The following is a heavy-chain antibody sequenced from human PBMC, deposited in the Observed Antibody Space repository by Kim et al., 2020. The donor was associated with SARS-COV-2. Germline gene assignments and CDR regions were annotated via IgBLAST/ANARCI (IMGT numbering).Heavy chain of an antibody. J-gene: IGHJ4*02. D-gene: IGHD2-21*01. CDR3: ARYPLTSFHFDY. V-gene: IGHV5-51*01. Sequence: RYNPAFQGQVTISADKSISTAYLHWNSLKASDTAMYYCARYPLTSFHFDYWGQGTLVTVSS.